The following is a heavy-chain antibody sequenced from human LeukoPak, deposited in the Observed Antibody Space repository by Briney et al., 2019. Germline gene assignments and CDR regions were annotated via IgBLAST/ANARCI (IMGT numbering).Heavy chain of an antibody. Sequence: GGSLRLSCAASGFTFSSYWMCWVRQAPGKGLEWVANIKQDGSEKYYVDSVKGRFTISRDNAKNSLYLQMNSLRAEDTAVYYCARDLNSRWYYDSSGSDYWGQGTLVTVSS. CDR2: IKQDGSEK. CDR3: ARDLNSRWYYDSSGSDY. D-gene: IGHD3-22*01. V-gene: IGHV3-7*01. CDR1: GFTFSSYW. J-gene: IGHJ4*02.